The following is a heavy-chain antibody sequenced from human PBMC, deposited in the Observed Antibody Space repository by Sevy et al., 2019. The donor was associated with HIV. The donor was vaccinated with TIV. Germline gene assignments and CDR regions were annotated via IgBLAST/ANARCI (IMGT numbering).Heavy chain of an antibody. V-gene: IGHV4-4*02. CDR1: GASITSSNW. D-gene: IGHD3-3*01. CDR2: IYHTGST. J-gene: IGHJ6*02. Sequence: SETLSLTCAVSGASITSSNWWSWVRQPPGKGLEWIGEIYHTGSTNYNPSLKSRFTISLDKSKNQFSLKLSSVTAADMALYYCTRVLYEFWSDSYAEPYYYYGMDVWGQGTTVTVSS. CDR3: TRVLYEFWSDSYAEPYYYYGMDV.